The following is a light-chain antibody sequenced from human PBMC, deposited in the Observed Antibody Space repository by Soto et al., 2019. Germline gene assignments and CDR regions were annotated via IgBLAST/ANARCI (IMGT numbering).Light chain of an antibody. Sequence: EIVLTQSPGTLSLSPGERATLSCRASQSVMGSYLAWYQQKPGQAPRLLIYDTSNRATGVPDRFSGSGSGTDFTLTISRLEPEDFAVYYCQHYGRSPGLFTFGPGTKVDIK. CDR2: DTS. CDR1: QSVMGSY. J-gene: IGKJ3*01. V-gene: IGKV3-20*01. CDR3: QHYGRSPGLFT.